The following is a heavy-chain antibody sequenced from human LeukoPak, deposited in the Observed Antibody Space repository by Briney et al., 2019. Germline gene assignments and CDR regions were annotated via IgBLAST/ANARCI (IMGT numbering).Heavy chain of an antibody. CDR3: ARDTGTYYDFWGSYLSYGMDV. V-gene: IGHV3-30-3*01. Sequence: GGSLRLSCAASGFTFASYAMHWVRQAPGKGSEWVAVTSYDGNNKYYAESVKGRFTISRDNSKNTIYLQMNSLRAEDTALYFCARDTGTYYDFWGSYLSYGMDVWGQGTTVAVSS. J-gene: IGHJ6*02. CDR2: TSYDGNNK. D-gene: IGHD3-3*01. CDR1: GFTFASYA.